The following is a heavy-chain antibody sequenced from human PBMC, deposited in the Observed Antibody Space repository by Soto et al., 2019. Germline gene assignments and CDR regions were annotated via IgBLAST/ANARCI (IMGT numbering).Heavy chain of an antibody. CDR3: ARDEVVIITDYYYYYGMDV. V-gene: IGHV1-2*04. Sequence: GASVKVSCKASGYTFTCYYMHWVRQAPGQGLEWMGWINPNSGGTNYAQKFQGWVTMTRDTSISTAYMELSRLRSDDTAVYYCARDEVVIITDYYYYYGMDVWGQGTTVTVS. CDR1: GYTFTCYY. J-gene: IGHJ6*02. D-gene: IGHD3-3*01. CDR2: INPNSGGT.